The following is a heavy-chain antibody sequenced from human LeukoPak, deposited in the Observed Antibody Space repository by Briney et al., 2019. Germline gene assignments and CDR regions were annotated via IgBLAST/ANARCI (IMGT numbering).Heavy chain of an antibody. V-gene: IGHV3-30-3*01. CDR2: ISYDGRDQ. CDR3: ARIGLGVSFGSGFDY. D-gene: IGHD3-10*01. J-gene: IGHJ4*02. Sequence: GRSLRLSCVASGFSLRGYAMHWVRQAPGKGGLEWVTMISYDGRDQYYADSVKGRFTISRDDSKNTLFLRMNSLRVEDTAMYHCARIGLGVSFGSGFDYWGQGTPVTVTS. CDR1: GFSLRGYA.